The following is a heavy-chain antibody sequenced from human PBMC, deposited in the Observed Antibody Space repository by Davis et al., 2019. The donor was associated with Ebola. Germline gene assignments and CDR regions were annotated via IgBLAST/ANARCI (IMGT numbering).Heavy chain of an antibody. V-gene: IGHV3-30-3*01. D-gene: IGHD6-13*01. CDR2: ISYDGNNK. CDR3: AKGTLAAAGRPDLDY. Sequence: GESLKISCAASGFTFSSYAMHWVRQAPGKGLEWVAVISYDGNNKYYADSVKGRFTISRDNSKNTLYLQMNSLRAEDTAVYYCAKGTLAAAGRPDLDYWGQGTLVTVSS. CDR1: GFTFSSYA. J-gene: IGHJ4*02.